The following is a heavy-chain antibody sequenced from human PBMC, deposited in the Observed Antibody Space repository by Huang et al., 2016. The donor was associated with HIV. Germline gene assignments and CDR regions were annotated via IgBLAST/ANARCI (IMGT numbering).Heavy chain of an antibody. V-gene: IGHV1-69*01. CDR2: IPHTRGTA. D-gene: IGHD3-22*01. J-gene: IGHJ4*02. Sequence: QVQLVQSGAEVKKPGSSVKVSCKASGGSFRNFAIGWVRQAPGQGLEWVGGIPHTRGTANYAQKVQGRVTIIADESTSTAYMELSSLRSEDTAVYYCATVDYYDTSGPQRGYFDNWGQGTLVTVSS. CDR1: GGSFRNFA. CDR3: ATVDYYDTSGPQRGYFDN.